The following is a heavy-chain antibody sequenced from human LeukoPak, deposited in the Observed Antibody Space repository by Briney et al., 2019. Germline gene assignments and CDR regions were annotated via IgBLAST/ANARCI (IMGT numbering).Heavy chain of an antibody. CDR2: INPDSGDT. V-gene: IGHV1-2*02. J-gene: IGHJ4*02. Sequence: GASVKVSCKASDYTFSVYHIHWVRQAPGQGLEWMAWINPDSGDTNYAQKFQGRVTMTRDTSISTAYMEVSSLRSDDTAVYYCALIPGGSWAFVYWGQGTLVTVSS. D-gene: IGHD6-13*01. CDR3: ALIPGGSWAFVY. CDR1: DYTFSVYH.